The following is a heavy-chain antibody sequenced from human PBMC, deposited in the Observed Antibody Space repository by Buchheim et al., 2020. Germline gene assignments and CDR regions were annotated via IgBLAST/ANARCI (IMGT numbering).Heavy chain of an antibody. D-gene: IGHD5-12*01. V-gene: IGHV3-33*01. CDR3: ARDGGYGRYYYYGMDV. CDR1: GFTFSSYG. Sequence: QVQLVESGGGVVQPGRSLRLSCAASGFTFSSYGMHWVRQAPGKGLEWVAVIWYDGSNKYYADSVKGRFTISRDNSKNTLYLQMNSLRAEDTAVYYCARDGGYGRYYYYGMDVWGQGTT. CDR2: IWYDGSNK. J-gene: IGHJ6*02.